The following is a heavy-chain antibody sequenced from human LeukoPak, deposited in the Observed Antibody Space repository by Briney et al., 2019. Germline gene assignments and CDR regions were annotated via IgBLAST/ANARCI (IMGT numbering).Heavy chain of an antibody. CDR3: TRDLFPTYTNYYYNMDV. Sequence: SLRLSCTASGFTFGDYAMSWVRQAPGMGLEWVGFIRSKAYGGTTEYAASVKGRFTISRDDSKSIAYLQMNSLKTEDTAVYYCTRDLFPTYTNYYYNMDVWGQGTTVTVSS. CDR1: GFTFGDYA. V-gene: IGHV3-49*04. CDR2: IRSKAYGGTT. J-gene: IGHJ6*02. D-gene: IGHD2/OR15-2a*01.